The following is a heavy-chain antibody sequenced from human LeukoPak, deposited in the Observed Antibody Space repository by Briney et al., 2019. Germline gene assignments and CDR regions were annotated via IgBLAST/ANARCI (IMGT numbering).Heavy chain of an antibody. J-gene: IGHJ3*02. Sequence: GGSLRLSCAASGSYWMHWVRQAPGKGLVWVSHITSDGSWTGYADSVKGRFTISKDNAKNTVYLQMNSLRAEDTAVYYCAKDRAVAGLGAFDIWGQGTMVTVSS. V-gene: IGHV3-74*01. CDR2: ITSDGSWT. CDR1: GSYW. D-gene: IGHD6-19*01. CDR3: AKDRAVAGLGAFDI.